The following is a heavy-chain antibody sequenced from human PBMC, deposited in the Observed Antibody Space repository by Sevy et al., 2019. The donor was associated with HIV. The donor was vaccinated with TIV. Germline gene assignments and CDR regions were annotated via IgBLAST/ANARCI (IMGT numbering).Heavy chain of an antibody. D-gene: IGHD3-10*01. J-gene: IGHJ4*02. V-gene: IGHV3-74*01. Sequence: GGSLRLSCTASGFSFSSSWMHWVRQPPGKGPVWVSHINSDGMSTRYADSVKGRFTVSRDNGKNTMYLQMNSPRVDDTAVYYCAKGHRGVTDYWGQGTLVTVSS. CDR1: GFSFSSSW. CDR2: INSDGMST. CDR3: AKGHRGVTDY.